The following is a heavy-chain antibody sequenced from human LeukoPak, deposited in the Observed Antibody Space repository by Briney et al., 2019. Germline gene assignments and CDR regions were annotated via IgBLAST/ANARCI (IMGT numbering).Heavy chain of an antibody. CDR1: GYSFSNYW. CDR3: ARHGLVAATRDLDY. CDR2: IYPGDSDT. Sequence: GESLKISCKGSGYSFSNYWIAWVRQVPGKGLEWMGIIYPGDSDTRYSPSFQGQVTISADKSISTAYLQWSSLKASDTAMYYCARHGLVAATRDLDYWGQGTLVTVSS. D-gene: IGHD2-15*01. J-gene: IGHJ4*02. V-gene: IGHV5-51*01.